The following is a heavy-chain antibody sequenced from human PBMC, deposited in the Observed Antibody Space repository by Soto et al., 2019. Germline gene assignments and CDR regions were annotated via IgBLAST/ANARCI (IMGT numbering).Heavy chain of an antibody. Sequence: QVQLVQSGAEVKKPGASVKVSCKASGYTFSTYGISWVPQAPGQGLEWMAWISTSNGDTHYAQKVQDRVSMTTDRLTSTAYMELRSLRSDDTAIYYCARDSAAHGPVFDYWGQGTLVTVSS. CDR1: GYTFSTYG. V-gene: IGHV1-18*04. D-gene: IGHD6-13*01. CDR3: ARDSAAHGPVFDY. J-gene: IGHJ4*02. CDR2: ISTSNGDT.